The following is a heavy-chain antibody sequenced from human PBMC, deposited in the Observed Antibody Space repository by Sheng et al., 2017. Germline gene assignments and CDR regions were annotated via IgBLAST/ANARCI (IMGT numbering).Heavy chain of an antibody. CDR3: ASYLSSGVGGGRRNFDY. Sequence: QVQLQQWGAGLLKPSETLSLTCAVYGGSFSGYYWSWIRQPPGKGLEWIGEINHSGSTNYNPSLKSRVTISVDTSKNQFSLKLSSVTAADTAVYYCASYLSSGVGGGRRNFDYWGQGTLVTVSS. V-gene: IGHV4-34*01. D-gene: IGHD3-16*01. CDR2: INHSGST. CDR1: GGSFSGYY. J-gene: IGHJ4*02.